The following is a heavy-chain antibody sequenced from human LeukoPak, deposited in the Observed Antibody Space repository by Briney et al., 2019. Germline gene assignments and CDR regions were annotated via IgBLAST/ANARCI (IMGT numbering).Heavy chain of an antibody. CDR2: MNPNSGNT. D-gene: IGHD3-22*01. Sequence: ASVKVSCKASGYTFTSYDINWVRQATGQGLEWMGWMNPNSGNTGYAQKFQGRVTMTRNTYISTAYMELSSLRSEDTAVYYCARDLTNYYDSSGYPQGDYWGQGTLVTVSS. CDR1: GYTFTSYD. V-gene: IGHV1-8*02. J-gene: IGHJ4*02. CDR3: ARDLTNYYDSSGYPQGDY.